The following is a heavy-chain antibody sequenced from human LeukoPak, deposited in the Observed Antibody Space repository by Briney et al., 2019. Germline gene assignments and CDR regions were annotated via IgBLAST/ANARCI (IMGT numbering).Heavy chain of an antibody. Sequence: PSQTLSLTCTVSSASITSGTFYWAWIRQPPGKGLEWIGSVFYSGTAYYNPSLKSRVTISADTSKNQFSLNLRSVTAADTAVYYCARHLRAAVYFDYWGRGTLVTLSP. V-gene: IGHV4-39*01. CDR3: ARHLRAAVYFDY. CDR2: VFYSGTA. J-gene: IGHJ4*02. CDR1: SASITSGTFY. D-gene: IGHD6-13*01.